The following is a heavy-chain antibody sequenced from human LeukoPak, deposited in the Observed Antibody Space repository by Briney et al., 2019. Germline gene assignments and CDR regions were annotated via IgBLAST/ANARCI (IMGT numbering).Heavy chain of an antibody. CDR1: GFTFDDYA. CDR3: ARSEDLSYFDY. J-gene: IGHJ4*02. Sequence: PGRSLRLCCAASGFTFDDYAMHWVRQAAGKGLEWVSGISWNSGSIGYADAVKGRFTISRDNAKNSLYLQMNSLRAEDTALYYCARSEDLSYFDYWGQGTLVTVSS. V-gene: IGHV3-9*01. D-gene: IGHD1-14*01. CDR2: ISWNSGSI.